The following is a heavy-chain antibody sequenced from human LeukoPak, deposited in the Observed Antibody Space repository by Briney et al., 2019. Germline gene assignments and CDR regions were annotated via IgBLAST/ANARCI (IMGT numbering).Heavy chain of an antibody. V-gene: IGHV3-23*01. CDR1: GFTFNNYV. CDR2: ITGSGGRT. J-gene: IGHJ5*02. CDR3: AKGARGDTVTSIVGLNWFDP. D-gene: IGHD4-17*01. Sequence: GGSLRLSCAASGFTFNNYVMIWVRQAPGKGLEWVSAITGSGGRTYYADSVKGRFTMSRDNSKNTLYLQMNYLRAEDTAIYYCAKGARGDTVTSIVGLNWFDPWGQGTLVTVSS.